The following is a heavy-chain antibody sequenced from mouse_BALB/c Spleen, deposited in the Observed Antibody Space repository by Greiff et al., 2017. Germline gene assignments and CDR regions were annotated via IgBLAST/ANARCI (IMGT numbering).Heavy chain of an antibody. V-gene: IGHV14-4*02. CDR3: ARSPYYGYEGFAY. J-gene: IGHJ3*01. D-gene: IGHD2-9*01. Sequence: EVQLQQSGAELVRSGASVKLSCTASGFNIKDYYMHWVKQRPEQGLEWIGWIDPENGDTEYAPKFQGKATMTADTSSNTAYLQLSSLTSEDTAVYYCARSPYYGYEGFAYWGQGTLVTVSA. CDR2: IDPENGDT. CDR1: GFNIKDYY.